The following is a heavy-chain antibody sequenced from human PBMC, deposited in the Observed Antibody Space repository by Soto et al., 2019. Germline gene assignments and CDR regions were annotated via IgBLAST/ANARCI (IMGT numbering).Heavy chain of an antibody. V-gene: IGHV4-59*01. D-gene: IGHD2-2*01. CDR1: GGSISSNY. Sequence: SETLSLTCTVSGGSISSNYWSWIRQPLGEVLEWIGYMYDSGRTNFNPSLKSRVTISADTSKNQITLKLTPVTAADTAVYYCAKYYCSSLSCTSFDSWGQATLVTVS. CDR2: MYDSGRT. CDR3: AKYYCSSLSCTSFDS. J-gene: IGHJ4*02.